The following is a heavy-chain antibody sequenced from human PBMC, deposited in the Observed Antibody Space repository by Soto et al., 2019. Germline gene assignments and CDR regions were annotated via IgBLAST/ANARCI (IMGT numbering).Heavy chain of an antibody. V-gene: IGHV5-51*01. J-gene: IGHJ6*02. CDR1: GYRFTRYW. CDR2: IYPGDSDT. Sequence: RGESLKISCKGSGYRFTRYWIGWVRQMPGKGLEWMGIIYPGDSDTRYSPSFQGQVTISADKSISTAYLQWSSLKASDTAMYYCARGGGDRGGVSPGYYGMDVWGQGTTVTVSS. D-gene: IGHD2-8*02. CDR3: ARGGGDRGGVSPGYYGMDV.